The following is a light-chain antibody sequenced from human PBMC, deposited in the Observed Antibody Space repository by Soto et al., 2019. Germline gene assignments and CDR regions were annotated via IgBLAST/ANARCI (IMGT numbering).Light chain of an antibody. J-gene: IGKJ5*01. CDR2: AAS. V-gene: IGKV1-16*02. CDR1: QAINNN. CDR3: QQYNRLPLT. Sequence: DIQMTQSPSSLSASLGDRVTITCRASQAINNNLAWFQQKPGKAPKSLIHAASSLHSGVPSKFSGSGFGTDFTLTISSLQPEDGATYYCQQYNRLPLTFGRGTRLEIK.